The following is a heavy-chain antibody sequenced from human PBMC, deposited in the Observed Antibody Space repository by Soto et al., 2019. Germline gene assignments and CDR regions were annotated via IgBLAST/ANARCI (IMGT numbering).Heavy chain of an antibody. CDR1: GGFVTSGSYY. D-gene: IGHD1-1*01. J-gene: IGHJ3*02. Sequence: QVQLQQWGAGLLKPSETLSLTCAVYGGFVTSGSYYWSWMRQPPGKGLEWIGEMSHSGGTHFNPSLKSRVTISVDTSKNQFTPKMSSVTAADTTLYYCARVERGTATTVVDAFDIWGPGTMVTVSS. CDR3: ARVERGTATTVVDAFDI. V-gene: IGHV4-34*01. CDR2: MSHSGGT.